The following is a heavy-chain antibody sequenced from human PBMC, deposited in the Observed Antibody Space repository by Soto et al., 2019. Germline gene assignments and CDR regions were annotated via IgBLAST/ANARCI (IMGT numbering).Heavy chain of an antibody. D-gene: IGHD5-12*01. Sequence: SVKVSCKASGGTFSSYAISWVRQAPGQGLEWMGGIIPIFGTANYAQKFQGRVTITADESTSTAYMELSSLRSEDTAVYYCAREINAGSQGYETPYYYYGMDVWGQGTTVTVSS. V-gene: IGHV1-69*13. CDR3: AREINAGSQGYETPYYYYGMDV. J-gene: IGHJ6*02. CDR1: GGTFSSYA. CDR2: IIPIFGTA.